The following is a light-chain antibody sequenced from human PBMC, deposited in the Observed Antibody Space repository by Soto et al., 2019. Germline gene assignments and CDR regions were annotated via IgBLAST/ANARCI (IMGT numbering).Light chain of an antibody. Sequence: DIVMTQSPDSLAVSLGERATINCKSSQSALYSSNNKNYLAWYQQKPGQPPKLLIYWASTRESGVPDRFSGSGSGTDFPRTIRSLQAEDVAVYYCQQYYSTPRPFGQGTKVEIK. CDR1: QSALYSSNNKNY. CDR3: QQYYSTPRP. V-gene: IGKV4-1*01. CDR2: WAS. J-gene: IGKJ1*01.